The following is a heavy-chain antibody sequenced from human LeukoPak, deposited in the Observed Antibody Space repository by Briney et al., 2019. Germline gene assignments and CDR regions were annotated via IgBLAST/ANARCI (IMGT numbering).Heavy chain of an antibody. D-gene: IGHD3-10*01. CDR1: GGSISSGVYY. CDR2: IYYSGST. Sequence: SQTLSLTCTVSGGSISSGVYYWSWIRQHPGKGLEWIGYIYYSGSTYYNPSLKSRVTISVDTSKNQFSLKLSSVTAAVTAVYYCASREGVRVGYFDYWGQGTLVTVSS. J-gene: IGHJ4*02. V-gene: IGHV4-31*03. CDR3: ASREGVRVGYFDY.